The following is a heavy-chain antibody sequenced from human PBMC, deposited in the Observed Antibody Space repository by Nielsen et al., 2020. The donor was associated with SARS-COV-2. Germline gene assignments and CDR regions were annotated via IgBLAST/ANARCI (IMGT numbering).Heavy chain of an antibody. V-gene: IGHV3-23*03. D-gene: IGHD5-18*01. CDR2: IYVDGRT. CDR3: ARPLYSYGPYYFDY. J-gene: IGHJ4*02. Sequence: GGSLRLSCVASGFSFGSNAMNWVRQAPGVGLEWVSVIYVDGRTKDADSVKGRFTISRDNSKNTLYLQMNSLRAEDTAVYYCARPLYSYGPYYFDYWGQGTLVTVSS. CDR1: GFSFGSNA.